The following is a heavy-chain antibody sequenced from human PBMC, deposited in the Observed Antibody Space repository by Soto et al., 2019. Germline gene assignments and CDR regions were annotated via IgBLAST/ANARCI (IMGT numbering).Heavy chain of an antibody. J-gene: IGHJ4*02. CDR1: GFTLNDFC. D-gene: IGHD3-10*01. CDR3: AREKWFGQTPFDS. CDR2: ISGYDGNT. V-gene: IGHV1-18*01. Sequence: GSVKVSCKASGFTLNDFCVSWVRQAPGEGLEWMGWISGYDGNTNFAQKYEGRVTMTVDSSTSTVYMELRNLRSDDTAMYYCAREKWFGQTPFDSWGQGTLVTVSS.